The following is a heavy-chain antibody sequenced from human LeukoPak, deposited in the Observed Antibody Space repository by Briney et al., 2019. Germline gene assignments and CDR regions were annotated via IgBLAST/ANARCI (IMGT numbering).Heavy chain of an antibody. CDR1: GFTISSYA. J-gene: IGHJ4*02. CDR3: ARDAGGAFGNYVIYFDY. V-gene: IGHV3-33*08. D-gene: IGHD4-11*01. Sequence: GGSLRLSCAASGFTISSYAMSWVRQAPGKGLEWVAVIWYDGTNIYYGDSVKGRFSISRDNSKNTVYLQMDSLRAEDTAVYYCARDAGGAFGNYVIYFDYWGQGTLVTVSS. CDR2: IWYDGTNI.